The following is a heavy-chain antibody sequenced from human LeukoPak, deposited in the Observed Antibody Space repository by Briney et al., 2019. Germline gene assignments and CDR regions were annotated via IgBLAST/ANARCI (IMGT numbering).Heavy chain of an antibody. J-gene: IGHJ4*02. V-gene: IGHV4-34*01. Sequence: SETLSLTCAVYGGSFSGYYWSWIRQPPGKGLEWIGEINHSGSTNYNPSLKSRVTISVDTSKNQFSLKLSSVTAADTAVYYCARRRGYSYGTNFDYWGQGTLVTVPS. CDR3: ARRRGYSYGTNFDY. CDR2: INHSGST. CDR1: GGSFSGYY. D-gene: IGHD5-18*01.